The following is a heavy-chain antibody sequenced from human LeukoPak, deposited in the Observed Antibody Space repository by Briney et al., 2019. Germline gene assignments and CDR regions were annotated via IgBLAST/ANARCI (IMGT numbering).Heavy chain of an antibody. J-gene: IGHJ4*02. CDR2: IYHSGIT. CDR3: TRFSTASSRPAYY. Sequence: PSETLSLTCAVSGYSISSGYYWGWIRQSPGKGLEWIGNIYHSGITHYNPSLQGRITLSVDTSKHQFSLNLSSVTAADTAVYYCTRFSTASSRPAYYWGQGTLVIVSS. D-gene: IGHD1-14*01. V-gene: IGHV4-38-2*01. CDR1: GYSISSGYY.